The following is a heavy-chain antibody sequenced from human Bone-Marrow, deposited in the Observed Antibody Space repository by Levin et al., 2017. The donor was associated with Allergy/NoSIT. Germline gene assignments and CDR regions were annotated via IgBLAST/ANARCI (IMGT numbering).Heavy chain of an antibody. D-gene: IGHD4-17*01. V-gene: IGHV5-51*01. Sequence: ASVKVSCKGSGYSFTSYWIGWVRQMPGKGLEWMGIIYPGDSDTRYSPSFQGQVTISADKSISTAYLQWSSLKASDTAMYYCARPNTVTTFAFDIWGQGTMVTVSS. J-gene: IGHJ3*02. CDR3: ARPNTVTTFAFDI. CDR2: IYPGDSDT. CDR1: GYSFTSYW.